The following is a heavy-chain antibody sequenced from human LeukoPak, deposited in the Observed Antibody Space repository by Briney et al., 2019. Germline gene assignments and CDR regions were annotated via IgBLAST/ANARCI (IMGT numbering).Heavy chain of an antibody. CDR2: IYTSGST. V-gene: IGHV4-4*07. CDR3: ARAPYYDFWSAYYSGYYYYMDA. J-gene: IGHJ6*03. CDR1: GGSISSYD. D-gene: IGHD3-3*01. Sequence: SETLSLTCTVSGGSISSYDWSWIRQPAGKGLEWLGRIYTSGSTTYNPSLKMRVTMSVDTSKNQFSLKPSSVTAAHTAVYYCARAPYYDFWSAYYSGYYYYMDAWGKGTTVTVS.